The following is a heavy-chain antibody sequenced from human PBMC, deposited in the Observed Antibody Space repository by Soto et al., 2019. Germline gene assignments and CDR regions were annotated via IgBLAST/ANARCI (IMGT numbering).Heavy chain of an antibody. CDR3: ARQDGSGWYYFDY. D-gene: IGHD6-19*01. V-gene: IGHV5-51*01. CDR2: IYPGDPDT. J-gene: IGHJ4*02. Sequence: GESLKISCKGSGYSFTYYWIAWVRQMPGEGLEWMGIIYPGDPDTRYSPSFQGQVTISADKSISTAYLQWSSLKASDTAMYYCARQDGSGWYYFDYWGQGTLVTVSS. CDR1: GYSFTYYW.